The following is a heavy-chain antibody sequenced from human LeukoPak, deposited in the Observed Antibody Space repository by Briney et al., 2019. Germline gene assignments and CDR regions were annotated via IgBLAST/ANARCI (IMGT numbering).Heavy chain of an antibody. CDR3: ARRDCSSSRCYSFDY. J-gene: IGHJ4*02. V-gene: IGHV3-73*01. CDR2: IKPNPNSDAP. CDR1: GFTFSDFD. D-gene: IGHD2-2*01. Sequence: PGGSLRLSCAASGFTFSDFDIHWVRQASGEGLEWVGRIKPNPNSDAPAYAASVKGRFTISRDDSKNTAYLQMNSLKSEDTAVYYCARRDCSSSRCYSFDYWGQGILVTVSS.